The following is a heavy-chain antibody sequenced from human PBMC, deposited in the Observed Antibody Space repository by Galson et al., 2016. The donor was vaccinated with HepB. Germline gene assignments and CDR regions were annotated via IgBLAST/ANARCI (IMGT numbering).Heavy chain of an antibody. CDR1: GFTFSAYS. CDR3: VNGYCSGSSCYDMDV. V-gene: IGHV3-48*02. CDR2: ISSTSRTI. J-gene: IGHJ6*02. D-gene: IGHD2-15*01. Sequence: SLRLSCAGYGFTFSAYSMNWVRQAPGKGLEWISYISSTSRTIYYADSVKGRFTISRDNAKNSLYLQMDSLRDEDTAVYYCVNGYCSGSSCYDMDVWGQGTTVIVSS.